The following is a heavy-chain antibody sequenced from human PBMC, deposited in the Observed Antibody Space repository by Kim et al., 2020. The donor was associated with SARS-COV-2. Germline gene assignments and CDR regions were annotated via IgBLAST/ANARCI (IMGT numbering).Heavy chain of an antibody. D-gene: IGHD3-10*01. J-gene: IGHJ4*02. CDR1: GFTFSSYG. V-gene: IGHV3-33*06. CDR2: IWCDGSNI. CDR3: AKGETRYGAGTSVDY. Sequence: GGSLRLSCAASGFTFSSYGMHWVRQAPGKGLEWVSGIWCDGSNIYYADSVKGRFTISRDNSKNTLYLQMNSLRAEDTAVYYCAKGETRYGAGTSVDYWGQGTLVTVSS.